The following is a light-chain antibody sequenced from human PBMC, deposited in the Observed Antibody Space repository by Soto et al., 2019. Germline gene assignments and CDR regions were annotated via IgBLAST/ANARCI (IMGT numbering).Light chain of an antibody. CDR3: SSYTSSGTYA. Sequence: QSALTQPASVSGSPGQSITISCTGTSSDVGGYNYVSWYQQHPGKAPKVMIYEVSNRPSGVSNRFSDSKSGNTASLTISGLQAEDEADYYCSSYTSSGTYAFGTGTKSPS. CDR1: SSDVGGYNY. CDR2: EVS. J-gene: IGLJ1*01. V-gene: IGLV2-14*01.